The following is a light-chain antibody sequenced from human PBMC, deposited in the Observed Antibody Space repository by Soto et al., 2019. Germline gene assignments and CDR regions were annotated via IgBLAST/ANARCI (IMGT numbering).Light chain of an antibody. V-gene: IGLV6-57*04. CDR3: QAYDADFVI. Sequence: NFMLTQPHSVSESPGKTVTISCTRSSGSIANNYVQWYQQRPDSAPTTVIYENKLRPSGGPDRFSGSTDGSSNSASLTISGLQTEGEADYYCQAYDADFVIFGGGTKLTVL. CDR2: ENK. CDR1: SGSIANNY. J-gene: IGLJ2*01.